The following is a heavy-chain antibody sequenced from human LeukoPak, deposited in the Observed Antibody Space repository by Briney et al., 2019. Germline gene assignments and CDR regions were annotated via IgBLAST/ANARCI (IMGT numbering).Heavy chain of an antibody. Sequence: SGGCLRLSCAASGFTLSDYYMSWIRQAPGKGLEWVSYISSSGSTIYYADSVKGRFTISRDNAKNSLYLQMNSLRAEDTAVYYCAKDLWLAVSAGTLGAFDIWGQGTMVTVSS. D-gene: IGHD6-13*01. CDR1: GFTLSDYY. CDR3: AKDLWLAVSAGTLGAFDI. J-gene: IGHJ3*02. V-gene: IGHV3-11*01. CDR2: ISSSGSTI.